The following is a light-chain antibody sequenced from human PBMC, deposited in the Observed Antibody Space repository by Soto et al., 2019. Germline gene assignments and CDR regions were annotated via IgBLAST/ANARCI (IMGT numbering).Light chain of an antibody. Sequence: QSVLTQPRSVSRSPGQSVTISCTGTSSDVGGYKFVSWYQQHPGKAPKFMIYEVSKRPSGVPDRFSGSKSGNTAFLTISGLQAEDEADYYCCSYAGFYTSVFGTGTKLTVL. V-gene: IGLV2-11*01. CDR1: SSDVGGYKF. CDR3: CSYAGFYTSV. J-gene: IGLJ1*01. CDR2: EVS.